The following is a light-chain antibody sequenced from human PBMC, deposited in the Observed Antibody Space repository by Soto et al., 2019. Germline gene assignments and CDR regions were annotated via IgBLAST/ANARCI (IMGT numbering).Light chain of an antibody. Sequence: ELVLTQSPATLSLSPGERAGLPPEASQSVHNFLAWYQQKPGQAPRLXIYGASTRAAGIPARFSGSGSGTDFTLTISSLEPEDFAVYYCQQYGRLPPYTFGQGTRLEIK. J-gene: IGKJ5*01. V-gene: IGKV3-11*01. CDR3: QQYGRLPPYT. CDR1: QSVHNF. CDR2: GAS.